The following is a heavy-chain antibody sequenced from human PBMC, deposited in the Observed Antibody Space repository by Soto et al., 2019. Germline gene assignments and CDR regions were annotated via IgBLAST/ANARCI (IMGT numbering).Heavy chain of an antibody. CDR3: TLNHCAGGGCYDRDS. CDR2: ISSGGSP. D-gene: IGHD2-15*01. V-gene: IGHV4-31*11. J-gene: IGHJ1*01. Sequence: VQLQESGPGLVKPSQTLSLTCAVSDESVTSPGNYWNWIRQRPDTGLEWIDYISSGGSPFYNPSLQGRASRSLDTSNILFSLTLNSVTAADTAGYYCTLNHCAGGGCYDRDSWGQGPRVTVSS. CDR1: DESVTSPGNY.